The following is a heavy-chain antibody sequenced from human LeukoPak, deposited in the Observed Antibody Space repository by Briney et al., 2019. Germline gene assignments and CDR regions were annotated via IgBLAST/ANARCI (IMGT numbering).Heavy chain of an antibody. J-gene: IGHJ1*01. Sequence: GGSLRLSCAASGFTFSSYEMNWVRQAPGKGLEWVSYISSSGSTIYYADSVKGRFTISRDNAKNSVYLQMNSLRAEHTAVYYGAKGDGIAAAGIFQHWGQGTLVTVSS. D-gene: IGHD6-13*01. CDR3: AKGDGIAAAGIFQH. CDR1: GFTFSSYE. V-gene: IGHV3-48*03. CDR2: ISSSGSTI.